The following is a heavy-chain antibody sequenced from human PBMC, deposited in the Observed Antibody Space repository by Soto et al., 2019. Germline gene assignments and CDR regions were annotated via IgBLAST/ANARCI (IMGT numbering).Heavy chain of an antibody. CDR3: ARPNWNSRGGVYNL. J-gene: IGHJ4*02. CDR2: ITKTGTTI. D-gene: IGHD3-16*01. CDR1: GFTFGDFY. V-gene: IGHV3-11*01. Sequence: QARLVESGGGLVEPGGSLRLSCTASGFTFGDFYMMWFRQAPGRGLEWISYITKTGTTIYHADPVKGRFSVSRDNARSSLYLQMNSLRAEDTAVYYCARPNWNSRGGVYNLWGQGTLVTVS.